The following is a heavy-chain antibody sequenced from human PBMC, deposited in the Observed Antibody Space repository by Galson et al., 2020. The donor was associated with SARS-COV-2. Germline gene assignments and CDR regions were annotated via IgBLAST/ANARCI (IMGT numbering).Heavy chain of an antibody. D-gene: IGHD1-26*01. V-gene: IGHV4-59*01. CDR3: ARGGSYPFYYYFMDV. CDR2: IYYSGST. Sequence: SETLSLTCTVSGGSISSYYWSWIRQPPGKGLEWIGYIYYSGSTNYNPSLKSRVTISVDTSKNQFSLKLSSVTAADTAVYYCARGGSYPFYYYFMDVWGKGTTVTISS. J-gene: IGHJ6*03. CDR1: GGSISSYY.